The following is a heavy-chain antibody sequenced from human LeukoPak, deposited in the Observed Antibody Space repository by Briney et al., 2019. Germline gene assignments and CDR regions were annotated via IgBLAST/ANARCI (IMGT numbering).Heavy chain of an antibody. CDR2: INDSGRI. Sequence: PSETLSLTCAVYGWSFSNYYWSWIRQPPGKGLEWIGEINDSGRINYNPSLMSRVTVSVDTSKNQFSLRLTSVTATDTAVYYCARRRNYGRNYYIDVWGNGATVSVSS. V-gene: IGHV4-34*01. D-gene: IGHD1-7*01. J-gene: IGHJ6*03. CDR3: ARRRNYGRNYYIDV. CDR1: GWSFSNYY.